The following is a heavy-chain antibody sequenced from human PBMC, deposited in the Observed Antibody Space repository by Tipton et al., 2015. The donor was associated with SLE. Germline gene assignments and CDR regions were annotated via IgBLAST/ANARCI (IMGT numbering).Heavy chain of an antibody. V-gene: IGHV3-74*01. Sequence: SLRLSCAASGFTFSSYWMHWVRQAPGKGLVRVSRINSDGSSTSYADSVKGRFTISRDNAKNTLYLQMNSLRAEDTALYYCAKDIGPSGYYDAFDIWGQGTMVTVSS. D-gene: IGHD3-22*01. CDR1: GFTFSSYW. J-gene: IGHJ3*02. CDR3: AKDIGPSGYYDAFDI. CDR2: INSDGSST.